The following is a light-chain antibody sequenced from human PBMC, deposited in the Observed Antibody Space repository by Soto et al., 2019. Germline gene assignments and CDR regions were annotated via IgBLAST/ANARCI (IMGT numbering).Light chain of an antibody. V-gene: IGKV3-15*01. CDR1: QSVSNF. CDR3: QQYNNWPGT. Sequence: EIVMTQSPGTLSVSPGERATLSCRASQSVSNFLAWYQQKPGQAPRLLIFGASTRATGIPARFSGSGSGTEFTLTISSLQSEDFAVYYCQQYNNWPGTFGQGTKLEIK. CDR2: GAS. J-gene: IGKJ2*01.